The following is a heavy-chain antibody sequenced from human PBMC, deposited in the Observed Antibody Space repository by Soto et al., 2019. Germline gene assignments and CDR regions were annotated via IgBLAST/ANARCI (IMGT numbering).Heavy chain of an antibody. V-gene: IGHV3-30*18. Sequence: QVQLVESGGGVVQPGRSLRLSCAASGFTFSSYGMHWVRQAPGKGLEWVAAISYDGSNKYYADSVKGRFTISRDNSKNPLYLHMNRLRAEDTAVYYCAKSPKTLKYGDYGPNYFDYWGQGSLVTVSS. CDR2: ISYDGSNK. J-gene: IGHJ4*02. CDR3: AKSPKTLKYGDYGPNYFDY. CDR1: GFTFSSYG. D-gene: IGHD4-17*01.